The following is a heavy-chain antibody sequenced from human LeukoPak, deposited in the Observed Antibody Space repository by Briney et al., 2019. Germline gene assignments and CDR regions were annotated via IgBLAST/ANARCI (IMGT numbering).Heavy chain of an antibody. CDR1: GFTFSSYA. J-gene: IGHJ5*02. Sequence: GGSLILSCAASGFTFSSYAMSWVRQAPGKGLEWVSAISGSGGSTYYADSVKGRFTISRDNAKNSLYLQMNSLRAEDTAVYYCARGAQGDNWFDPWGQGTLVTVSS. CDR2: ISGSGGST. V-gene: IGHV3-23*01. CDR3: ARGAQGDNWFDP. D-gene: IGHD1-26*01.